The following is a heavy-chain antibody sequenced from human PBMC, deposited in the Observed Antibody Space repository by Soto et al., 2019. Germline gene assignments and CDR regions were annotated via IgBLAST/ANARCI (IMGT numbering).Heavy chain of an antibody. CDR1: GYTFGNND. CDR3: ARMATSGTLNWFDP. J-gene: IGHJ5*02. CDR2: MNPNSGNT. Sequence: ASVEVSCKASGYTFGNNDISWVRQATGQGLEWMGWMNPNSGNTGYAQKFQGRVSMTRNTSITTAYMELSSLRSDDTAIYYCARMATSGTLNWFDPWGQGSLVTV. V-gene: IGHV1-8*01.